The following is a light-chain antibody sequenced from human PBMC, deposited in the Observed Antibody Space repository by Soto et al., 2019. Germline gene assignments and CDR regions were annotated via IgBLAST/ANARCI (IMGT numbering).Light chain of an antibody. V-gene: IGKV3-11*01. CDR3: QQRSSWPLS. J-gene: IGKJ1*01. Sequence: VLTQSPATLSLSPGARVTLSCRACQSCGSYLAWYQQKLGPAHRLLIYDASNRATGIPARFSATVSGTDLTVNLRSLEPEDGGDYNCQQRSSWPLSFGQGTKV. CDR1: QSCGSY. CDR2: DAS.